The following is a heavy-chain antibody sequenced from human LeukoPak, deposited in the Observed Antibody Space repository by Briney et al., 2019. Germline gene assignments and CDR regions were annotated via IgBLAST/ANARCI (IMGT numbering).Heavy chain of an antibody. V-gene: IGHV3-11*04. CDR1: GFTVSSNY. CDR3: AELGISMIGGV. Sequence: PGGSLRLSCAASGFTVSSNYMSWVRQAPGKGLEWVSYISSSGSTIYYADSVKGRFTISRDNAKNSLYLQMNSLRAEDTAVYYCAELGISMIGGVWGKGTTVTISS. CDR2: ISSSGSTI. D-gene: IGHD3-10*02. J-gene: IGHJ6*04.